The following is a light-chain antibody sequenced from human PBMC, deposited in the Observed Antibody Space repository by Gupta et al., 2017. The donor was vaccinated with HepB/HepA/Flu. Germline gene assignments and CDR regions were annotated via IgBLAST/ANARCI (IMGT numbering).Light chain of an antibody. Sequence: VVMTHSPLSLTITLGQPACISRRSSQSLLYSDANTLSNWVNERPGQSQKRLIYNVTDRDPGIPDKFSGSRSGADITLQISRVEAEDVGIYSCGQTEHWPRTFGQATKVEIK. CDR2: NVT. V-gene: IGKV2-30*01. CDR3: GQTEHWPRT. CDR1: QSLLYSDANTL. J-gene: IGKJ1*01.